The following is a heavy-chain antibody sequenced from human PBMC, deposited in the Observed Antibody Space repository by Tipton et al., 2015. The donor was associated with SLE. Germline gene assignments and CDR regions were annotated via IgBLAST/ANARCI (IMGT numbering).Heavy chain of an antibody. D-gene: IGHD2/OR15-2a*01. J-gene: IGHJ6*03. V-gene: IGHV4-39*07. CDR3: ASVKYLAFYYYMDV. Sequence: TLSLTCTVSGGSISNSDHYWTWLSQPPGQGLGWMGEIDESGNTNYNPSLKSRVTLSVDTSKKQFSLELTSLTASDTAVFFCASVKYLAFYYYMDVWVKGTTVTVSS. CDR1: GGSISNSDHY. CDR2: IDESGNT.